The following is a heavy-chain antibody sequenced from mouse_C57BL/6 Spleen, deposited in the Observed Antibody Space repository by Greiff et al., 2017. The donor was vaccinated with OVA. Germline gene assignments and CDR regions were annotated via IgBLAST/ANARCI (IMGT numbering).Heavy chain of an antibody. D-gene: IGHD1-1*01. CDR2: ISSGGSYT. J-gene: IGHJ2*01. Sequence: EVMLVESGGDLVKPGGSLKLSCAASGFTFSSYGMSWVRQTPDKRLEWVATISSGGSYTYYPDSVKGRFTISRDNAKNTLYLQMSSLKSEDTAMYYCARLTTVVHFDDWGQGTTLTVSS. V-gene: IGHV5-6*01. CDR3: ARLTTVVHFDD. CDR1: GFTFSSYG.